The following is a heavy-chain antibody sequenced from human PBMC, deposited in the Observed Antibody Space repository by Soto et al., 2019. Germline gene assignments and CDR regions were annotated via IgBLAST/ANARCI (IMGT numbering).Heavy chain of an antibody. J-gene: IGHJ6*02. CDR3: ARDLRAAGRPGMDV. D-gene: IGHD6-13*01. CDR1: GGSFSSYA. Sequence: QVQLVQSGAEVKKPGSSVKVSCKASGGSFSSYAISWVRQAPGQGLEWMGGIIPIVGTGNYAQNFQGRVTITADESTSRAYMELRSLRSEATAMYYCARDLRAAGRPGMDVWGQGTTVTVSS. CDR2: IIPIVGTG. V-gene: IGHV1-69*01.